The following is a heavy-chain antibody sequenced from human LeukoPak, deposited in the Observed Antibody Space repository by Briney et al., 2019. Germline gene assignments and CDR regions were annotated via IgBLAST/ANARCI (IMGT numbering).Heavy chain of an antibody. D-gene: IGHD4-17*01. Sequence: GGSPRLSCTASGFTFSAYAMTWVRQAPGKGPEWVSAIRGGGGSAFYADSVKGRFTISRDNSKYTLFLQMNSLRAEDTAVYYCARDPNGDYIGAFDMWGPGTMVTVSS. CDR1: GFTFSAYA. V-gene: IGHV3-23*01. CDR3: ARDPNGDYIGAFDM. CDR2: IRGGGGSA. J-gene: IGHJ3*02.